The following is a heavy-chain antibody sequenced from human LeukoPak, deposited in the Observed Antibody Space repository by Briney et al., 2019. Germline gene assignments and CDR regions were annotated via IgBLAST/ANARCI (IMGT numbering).Heavy chain of an antibody. Sequence: GGSLRLSCAASGFTFSDYYMSWIRQGPGKGLEWVSYICSSGSTIYYADSVKGGFTISKTNAKNSLYLQMNSLRAEDTAVYYCARDHYYDSSGYFLGYWGQGTLINVSS. D-gene: IGHD3-22*01. J-gene: IGHJ4*02. V-gene: IGHV3-11*01. CDR1: GFTFSDYY. CDR3: ARDHYYDSSGYFLGY. CDR2: ICSSGSTI.